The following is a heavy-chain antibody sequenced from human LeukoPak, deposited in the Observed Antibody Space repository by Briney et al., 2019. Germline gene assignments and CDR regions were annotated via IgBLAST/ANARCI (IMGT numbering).Heavy chain of an antibody. J-gene: IGHJ4*02. CDR3: AKGLPYFDWLGPGYFDY. Sequence: LPGRSLRLSCAASGFTFSSYAMSWVRQAPGKGLEWVSAISGSGGSTYYADSVKGRFTISRDNSKNTLYLQMNSLRAEDTAVYYCAKGLPYFDWLGPGYFDYWGQGTLVTVSS. V-gene: IGHV3-23*01. CDR1: GFTFSSYA. CDR2: ISGSGGST. D-gene: IGHD3-9*01.